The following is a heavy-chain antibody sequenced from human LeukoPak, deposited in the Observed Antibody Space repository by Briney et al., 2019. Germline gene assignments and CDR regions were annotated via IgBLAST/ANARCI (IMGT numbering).Heavy chain of an antibody. CDR1: GYTFSSYD. CDR3: ATGRSRGGYNWNSQRSFDI. J-gene: IGHJ3*02. D-gene: IGHD1-7*01. V-gene: IGHV1-8*01. Sequence: ASLKLSCTASGYTFSSYDINWVRQAPGQGLEWMGFMHRNSSNNGYAHTFQGRVTITRNNTIKTAYLQMISLGAEDTTVYYCATGRSRGGYNWNSQRSFDIWGQGTMVTVSS. CDR2: MHRNSSNN.